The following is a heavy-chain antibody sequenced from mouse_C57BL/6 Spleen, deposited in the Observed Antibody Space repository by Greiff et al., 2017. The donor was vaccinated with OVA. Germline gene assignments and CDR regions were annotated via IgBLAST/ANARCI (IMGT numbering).Heavy chain of an antibody. D-gene: IGHD1-1*01. CDR3: ARSLFYYGSSFDY. J-gene: IGHJ2*01. Sequence: VMLVESGPELVKPGASVKISCKASGYSFTSYYIHWVKQRPGQGLEWIGWIYPGSGNTKYNEKFKGKATLTADTSSSTAYMQLSSLTSEDSAVYYCARSLFYYGSSFDYWGQGTTLTVSS. CDR1: GYSFTSYY. CDR2: IYPGSGNT. V-gene: IGHV1-66*01.